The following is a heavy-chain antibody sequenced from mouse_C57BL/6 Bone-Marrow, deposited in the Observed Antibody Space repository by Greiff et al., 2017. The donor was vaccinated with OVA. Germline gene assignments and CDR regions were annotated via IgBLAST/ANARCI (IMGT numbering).Heavy chain of an antibody. D-gene: IGHD5-2*01. V-gene: IGHV5-12*01. CDR3: ARHEYRADYFDY. Sequence: EVQLVESGGGLVQPGGSLKLSCAASGFTFSDYYMYWVRQTPEKRLEWVAYISTGGGSTYYPDTVKGRFTISRDNAKNTLYLQMSRLKSEDTAMYYCARHEYRADYFDYWGQGTTLTVSS. CDR1: GFTFSDYY. CDR2: ISTGGGST. J-gene: IGHJ2*01.